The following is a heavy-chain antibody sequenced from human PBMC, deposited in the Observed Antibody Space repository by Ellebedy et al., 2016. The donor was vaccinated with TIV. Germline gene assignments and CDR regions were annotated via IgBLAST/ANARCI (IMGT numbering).Heavy chain of an antibody. Sequence: ASVTVSCXASGYTLTDYGISWVRQAPGQGLEWMGWISAYNRNTNYAQKLQGRVTMTTDTSTSTAYMELRSLRSDDTGVYYCARLPCGSTSCGGEALDIWGRGTMVTVSS. J-gene: IGHJ3*02. CDR2: ISAYNRNT. CDR1: GYTLTDYG. CDR3: ARLPCGSTSCGGEALDI. V-gene: IGHV1-18*01. D-gene: IGHD2-2*01.